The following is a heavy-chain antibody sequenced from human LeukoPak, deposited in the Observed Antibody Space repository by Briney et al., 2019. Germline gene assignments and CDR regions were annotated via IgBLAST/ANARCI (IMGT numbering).Heavy chain of an antibody. CDR1: GGSISSYY. V-gene: IGHV4-59*12. Sequence: PSETPSLTCTVSGGSISSYYWSWIRQPPGKGLEWIGYIYYSGSTNYNPSLKSRVTISVDTSKNQFSLKLSSVTAADTAVYYCARVRYSSGWYRNNWFDPWGQGTLVTVSS. J-gene: IGHJ5*02. D-gene: IGHD6-19*01. CDR2: IYYSGST. CDR3: ARVRYSSGWYRNNWFDP.